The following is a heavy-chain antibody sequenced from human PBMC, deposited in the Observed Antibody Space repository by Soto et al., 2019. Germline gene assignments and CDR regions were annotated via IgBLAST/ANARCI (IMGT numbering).Heavy chain of an antibody. D-gene: IGHD6-6*01. CDR1: GYTLTELS. CDR3: ATGPPAIAARLYYFDY. CDR2: FDPEDGET. J-gene: IGHJ4*02. Sequence: GASVKVSCKVSGYTLTELSMHWVRQAPGKGLEWMGGFDPEDGETIYAQKFQGRVTMTEDTSTDTAYMELSSLRSEDTAVYYCATGPPAIAARLYYFDYWGQGTLVTVSS. V-gene: IGHV1-24*01.